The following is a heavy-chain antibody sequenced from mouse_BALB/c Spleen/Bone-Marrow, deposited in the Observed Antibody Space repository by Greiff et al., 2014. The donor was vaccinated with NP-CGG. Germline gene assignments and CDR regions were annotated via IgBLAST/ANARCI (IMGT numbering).Heavy chain of an antibody. J-gene: IGHJ3*01. CDR2: ISSGGST. D-gene: IGHD2-10*02. CDR1: GFTFSSYA. CDR3: AKRGAYGNFWFAY. Sequence: DVKLVESGGGLVKPGGSLKLSCAASGFTFSSYAMSWVRQTPEKRLEWVASISSGGSTYYPGSVKGRFTISRDNARNILYLQMSSLRSEDTAMYYCAKRGAYGNFWFAYWGQGTLVTVSA. V-gene: IGHV5-6-5*01.